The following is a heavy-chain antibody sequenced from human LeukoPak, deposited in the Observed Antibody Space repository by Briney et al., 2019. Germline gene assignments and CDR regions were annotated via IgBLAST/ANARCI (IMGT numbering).Heavy chain of an antibody. J-gene: IGHJ4*02. CDR1: GFTFSDYW. CDR2: IKQDGSAN. D-gene: IGHD6-13*01. CDR3: ARYLAGHSSSWSDDY. V-gene: IGHV3-7*01. Sequence: GGSLRLSCAASGFTFSDYWMSWVRQAPGKGLEWVANIKQDGSANYYVDSVKGRFTISRDNAKSSLYLQMNSLRAEDTAVYYCARYLAGHSSSWSDDYWGQGTLVTVSS.